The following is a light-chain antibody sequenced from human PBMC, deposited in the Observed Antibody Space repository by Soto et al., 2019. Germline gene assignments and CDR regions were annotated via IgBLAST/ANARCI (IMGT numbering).Light chain of an antibody. Sequence: QSVLTQPASVSGSPGQSITVSCTGTSSDVGAYNYVSWYQQHPGKAPKLIIYEVSYRPSGVSGRFSASKSGNTASLTISGLQAEDEADYYCSSYTTPTTRFLFGGGTKLTVL. CDR3: SSYTTPTTRFL. CDR2: EVS. V-gene: IGLV2-14*01. CDR1: SSDVGAYNY. J-gene: IGLJ3*02.